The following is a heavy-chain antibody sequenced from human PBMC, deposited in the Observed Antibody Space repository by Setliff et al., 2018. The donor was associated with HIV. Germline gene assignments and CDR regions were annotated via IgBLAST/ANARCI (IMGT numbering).Heavy chain of an antibody. CDR2: IYSSGTT. CDR3: ARHYYTDPFDY. Sequence: SETLSLTCTVSGGSISSSSHYWGWIRQPPGKGLEWIGYIYSSGTTDYNPSLKSRVTMSVDTSNGHFSLKLASVTAADTAVYYCARHYYTDPFDYWGQGTLVTVSS. D-gene: IGHD3-22*01. CDR1: GGSISSSSHY. V-gene: IGHV4-39*02. J-gene: IGHJ4*02.